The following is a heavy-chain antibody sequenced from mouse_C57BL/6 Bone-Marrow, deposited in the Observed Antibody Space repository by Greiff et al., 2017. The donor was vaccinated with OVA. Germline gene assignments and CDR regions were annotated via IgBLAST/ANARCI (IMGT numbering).Heavy chain of an antibody. V-gene: IGHV1-59*01. CDR2: IDPSDSYT. CDR1: GYTFTSYW. D-gene: IGHD4-1*01. CDR3: ARNWERGWYFDV. Sequence: QVQLQQPGAELVRPGTSVKLSCKASGYTFTSYWMHWVKQRPGQGLEWIGVIDPSDSYTNYNQKFKGKATLPVDTSSSTAYMQLSSLTSEDSAVYYCARNWERGWYFDVWGTGTTVTVSS. J-gene: IGHJ1*03.